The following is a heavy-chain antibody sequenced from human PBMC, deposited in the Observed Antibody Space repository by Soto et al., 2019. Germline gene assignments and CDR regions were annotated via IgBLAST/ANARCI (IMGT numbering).Heavy chain of an antibody. CDR3: AKLSSVTMIVDVITGRSFDY. V-gene: IGHV3-23*01. D-gene: IGHD3-22*01. J-gene: IGHJ4*02. CDR2: ISGSGKST. CDR1: GFTFSSYA. Sequence: QLLESGGGLVQPGGSLRLSCAVSGFTFSSYAMSWVRQAPGKGLEWISVISGSGKSTNYAYSVKGRFTTSRDKSKNTLYLTMGDLKAEDTAIYYCAKLSSVTMIVDVITGRSFDYWGQGTLVTVSS.